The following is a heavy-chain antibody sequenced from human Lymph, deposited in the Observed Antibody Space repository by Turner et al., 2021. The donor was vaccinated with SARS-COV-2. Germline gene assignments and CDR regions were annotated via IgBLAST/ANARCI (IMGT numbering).Heavy chain of an antibody. Sequence: QVQRVQSGAEVKKPGASVKVSCKASGYTLTGYYMHWVRQAPGQGLEWMGWIHSNSGGTNYAQKFQGRVTMTRDTSISTAYMDLSRLRSDDTAMYYCARSRDLQSMVRGVDPFDYWGQGTLVTVSS. CDR3: ARSRDLQSMVRGVDPFDY. CDR2: IHSNSGGT. J-gene: IGHJ4*02. V-gene: IGHV1-2*02. CDR1: GYTLTGYY. D-gene: IGHD3-10*01.